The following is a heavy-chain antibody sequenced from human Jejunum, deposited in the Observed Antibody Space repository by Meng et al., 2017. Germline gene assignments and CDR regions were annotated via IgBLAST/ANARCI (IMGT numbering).Heavy chain of an antibody. CDR2: ISYDGSYK. Sequence: GESVKISCAASGFTFSNYAMHWVRQAPGKGLEWVSIISYDGSYKNYADSVEGRFTISRDNSKNTLYLQMSSLRDEDTAVYYCAKPTITMFRGGRGMDVWGQGTTVTVSS. J-gene: IGHJ6*01. CDR3: AKPTITMFRGGRGMDV. V-gene: IGHV3-30*07. CDR1: GFTFSNYA. D-gene: IGHD3-10*01.